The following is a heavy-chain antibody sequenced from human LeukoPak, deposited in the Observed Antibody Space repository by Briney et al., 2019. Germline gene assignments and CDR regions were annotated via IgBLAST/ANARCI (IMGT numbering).Heavy chain of an antibody. Sequence: ASVKVSCKASGGTFSSYAISWVRQAPGQGLEWMGRIIPILAIANYAQKSQGRVTITADKSTSTAYMELSSLRSEDTAVYYCARNHIAVAGYYYYGMDVWGQGTTVTVSS. J-gene: IGHJ6*02. CDR2: IIPILAIA. D-gene: IGHD6-19*01. V-gene: IGHV1-69*04. CDR1: GGTFSSYA. CDR3: ARNHIAVAGYYYYGMDV.